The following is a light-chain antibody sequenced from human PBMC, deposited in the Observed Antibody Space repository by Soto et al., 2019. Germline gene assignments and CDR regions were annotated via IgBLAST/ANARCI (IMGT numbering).Light chain of an antibody. CDR1: RSDVGGYNY. Sequence: QSALTQPRSVSGSPGQSVTISCTGTRSDVGGYNYVSWYQQHPGKAPKLMIYDVTKWPSGVPDRFSGSKSGNTASLTISGLQAEDEADYYCCSYAGSYTWVFCGGAKLTVL. CDR2: DVT. CDR3: CSYAGSYTWV. V-gene: IGLV2-11*01. J-gene: IGLJ3*02.